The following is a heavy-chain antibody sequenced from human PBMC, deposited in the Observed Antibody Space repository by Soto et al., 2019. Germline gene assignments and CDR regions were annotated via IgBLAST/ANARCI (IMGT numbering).Heavy chain of an antibody. CDR3: ARLEYCIGGSCFYYFDY. CDR1: GYSFTSYW. CDR2: IYPGDSDT. V-gene: IGHV5-51*01. Sequence: GESLKISCKGSGYSFTSYWIGWVRQMPGKGLEWMGIIYPGDSDTRYSPSFQGQVTISADKSISTAYLQWSSLKASDTAMYYCARLEYCIGGSCFYYFDYWGQGTLVTVSS. J-gene: IGHJ4*02. D-gene: IGHD2-15*01.